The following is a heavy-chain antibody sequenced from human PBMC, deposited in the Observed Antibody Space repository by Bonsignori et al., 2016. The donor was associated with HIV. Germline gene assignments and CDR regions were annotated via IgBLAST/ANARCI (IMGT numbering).Heavy chain of an antibody. J-gene: IGHJ2*01. CDR3: AKDGLEGHDGGYWYFDL. D-gene: IGHD3-3*01. Sequence: WIRQPPGKGLEWVSFIRFDENNKYYVDSVKGRFTISKDNSKNTLYLQMNSLRAEDTAVYYCAKDGLEGHDGGYWYFDLWGRGTLVTVSS. CDR2: IRFDENNK. V-gene: IGHV3-30*02.